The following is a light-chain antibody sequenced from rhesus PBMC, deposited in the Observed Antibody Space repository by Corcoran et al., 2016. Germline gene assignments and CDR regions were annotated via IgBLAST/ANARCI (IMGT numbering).Light chain of an antibody. CDR1: QGISSR. CDR2: KAS. J-gene: IGKJ1*01. V-gene: IGKV1-22*01. CDR3: QQYNSRPPT. Sequence: DIQMTQSPSSLSASVGDTVTITCRASQGISSRLAWYQQKPGKAPKLLIYKASSLQSGVPSRFSGHGSGTYLLLTLSSLQSEDFATYYCQQYNSRPPTFGQVTKVEIK.